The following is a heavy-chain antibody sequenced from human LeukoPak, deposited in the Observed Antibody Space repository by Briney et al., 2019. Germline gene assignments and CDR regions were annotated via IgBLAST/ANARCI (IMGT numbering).Heavy chain of an antibody. CDR3: ASADDFWSGYPSGY. CDR2: IIPIFGTA. CDR1: GGTFSSYA. Sequence: GASVKVSCKASGGTFSSYAISWVRQAPGQGREWMGGIIPIFGTANYAQKFQGRVTITTDESTSTAYMELSSLRSEDTAVYYCASADDFWSGYPSGYWGQGTLVTVSS. V-gene: IGHV1-69*05. J-gene: IGHJ4*02. D-gene: IGHD3-3*01.